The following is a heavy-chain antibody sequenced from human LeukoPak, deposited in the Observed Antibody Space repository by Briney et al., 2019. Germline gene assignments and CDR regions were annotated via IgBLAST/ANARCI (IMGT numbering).Heavy chain of an antibody. J-gene: IGHJ4*02. CDR2: IYTSGST. CDR3: ARDVASYGSGSYSYYFDY. V-gene: IGHV4-4*07. D-gene: IGHD3-10*01. Sequence: SETLSLTCTVSGGSISSYYWSWIRQPAGKGLEWIGRIYTSGSTNYNPSLKSRVTMSVDTSKDQFSLKLSSVTAADTAVYYCARDVASYGSGSYSYYFDYWGQGTLVTVSS. CDR1: GGSISSYY.